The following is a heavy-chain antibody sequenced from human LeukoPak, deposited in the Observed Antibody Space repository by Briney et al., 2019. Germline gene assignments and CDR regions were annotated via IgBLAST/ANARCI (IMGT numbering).Heavy chain of an antibody. CDR2: IYSGDSDT. V-gene: IGHV5-51*01. CDR3: ARIGTGELTGYFFDY. CDR1: GYSFTTYW. J-gene: IGHJ4*02. D-gene: IGHD3-9*01. Sequence: GESLKISCEASGYSFTTYWITWVRQMPGKGLEWMAIIYSGDSDTRYSPSFQGQVTISADKSISTAHLQWSSLKASDTAMYYCARIGTGELTGYFFDYWGQGTLVTVSS.